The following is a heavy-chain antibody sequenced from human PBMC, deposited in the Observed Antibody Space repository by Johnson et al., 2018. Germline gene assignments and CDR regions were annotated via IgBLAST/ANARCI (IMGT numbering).Heavy chain of an antibody. CDR3: AKLGAGFDI. D-gene: IGHD6-19*01. J-gene: IGHJ3*02. V-gene: IGHV3-7*01. CDR1: GFTFSSYW. CDR2: IKQDGSEK. Sequence: VQLVESGGGLVQPGGSLRLSCAASGFTFSSYWMSWVRQAPGKGLEWVATIKQDGSEKYYVDSVKGRFTISKDNARKSLYLQMNSLRAEDMAVYYCAKLGAGFDIWGQGTMVTVSS.